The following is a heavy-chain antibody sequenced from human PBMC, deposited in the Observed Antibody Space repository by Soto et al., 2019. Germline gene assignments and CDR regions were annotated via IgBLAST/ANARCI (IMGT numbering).Heavy chain of an antibody. J-gene: IGHJ3*02. CDR3: AKDLIAGNGVWEAFDM. CDR1: GFSFSAYA. Sequence: GGSLRLSCAASGFSFSAYAMNWVRQAPGKGLQWVSGLVGSGADKNYADSVRGRFTVSRDNSKNTLYLQMNSLRDEDAAVYYCAKDLIAGNGVWEAFDMWGRGTKVTVSS. CDR2: LVGSGADK. D-gene: IGHD2-8*01. V-gene: IGHV3-23*01.